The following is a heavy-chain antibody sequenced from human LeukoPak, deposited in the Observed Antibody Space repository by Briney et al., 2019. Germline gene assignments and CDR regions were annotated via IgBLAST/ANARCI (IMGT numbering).Heavy chain of an antibody. CDR2: ISSSGSTI. J-gene: IGHJ4*02. D-gene: IGHD3-9*01. Sequence: GGSLRLSCAASGFTFSNYYMSWIRQAPGKGLEWVSYISSSGSTIYYADSVKGRFTISRDNAKNSLYLQMNSLRAEDTAVYFFFKQKTAYDILTGYPNYWGQGTLVTVSS. V-gene: IGHV3-11*01. CDR1: GFTFSNYY. CDR3: FKQKTAYDILTGYPNY.